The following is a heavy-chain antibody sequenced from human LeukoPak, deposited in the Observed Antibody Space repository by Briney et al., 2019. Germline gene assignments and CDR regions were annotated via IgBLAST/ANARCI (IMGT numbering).Heavy chain of an antibody. Sequence: ASVKVSCKASGYTFTGYYMHWVRQAPGQGLEWMGRINPNSGSTNYAQKFQGRVTMTRDTSISTAYMELSRLRSDDTAVYYCARDFRQLRAAFGELSCWGQGTLVTVSS. CDR3: ARDFRQLRAAFGELSC. J-gene: IGHJ4*02. V-gene: IGHV1-2*06. D-gene: IGHD3-10*01. CDR1: GYTFTGYY. CDR2: INPNSGST.